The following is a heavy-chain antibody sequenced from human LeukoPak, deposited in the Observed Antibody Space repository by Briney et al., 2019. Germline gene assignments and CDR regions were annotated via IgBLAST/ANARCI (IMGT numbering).Heavy chain of an antibody. CDR3: ARTDCSSTSCRGNWFDP. CDR1: GGSISSGSYY. J-gene: IGHJ5*02. Sequence: ASQTLSLTCTVSGGSISSGSYYWSWIRQPAGKGLEWIGRIYTSGSTNYNPSLKSRVTMSVDTSKNQFSLKLSSVTAADTAVYYCARTDCSSTSCRGNWFDPWGQGTLVTVSS. D-gene: IGHD2-2*01. CDR2: IYTSGST. V-gene: IGHV4-61*02.